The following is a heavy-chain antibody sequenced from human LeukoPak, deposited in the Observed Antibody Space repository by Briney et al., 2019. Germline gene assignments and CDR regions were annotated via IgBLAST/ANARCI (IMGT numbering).Heavy chain of an antibody. CDR2: IYYSGST. J-gene: IGHJ4*02. V-gene: IGHV4-59*01. D-gene: IGHD6-13*01. CDR3: ARGGAAAGTGGLDY. CDR1: GGSISSYY. Sequence: KPSETLSLTCTVSGGSISSYYWSWIRQPPGKGLEWIGYIYYSGSTNYNPSLKSRVTISVDTSKNQFSLKLSSVTAADTAVYYCARGGAAAGTGGLDYWGQETLVTVSS.